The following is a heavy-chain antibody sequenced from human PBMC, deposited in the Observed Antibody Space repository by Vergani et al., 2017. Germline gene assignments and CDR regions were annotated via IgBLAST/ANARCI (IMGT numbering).Heavy chain of an antibody. CDR2: INPYSGAT. CDR3: ARDVRVDGTAEFEY. J-gene: IGHJ2*01. Sequence: QVQLVQSGTEMKKSGASVRVSCTTSGYTFTGFHIHWVRQAPGQGLQWLGWINPYSGATTYGQDFQGRVTMTWDTSISTAYLNFNSVTSADTAMYFCARDVRVDGTAEFEYWGHGTLVIASS. V-gene: IGHV1-2*02. D-gene: IGHD2-21*02. CDR1: GYTFTGFH.